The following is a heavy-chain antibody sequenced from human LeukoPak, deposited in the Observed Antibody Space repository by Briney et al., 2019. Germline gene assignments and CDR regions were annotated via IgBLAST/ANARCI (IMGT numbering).Heavy chain of an antibody. CDR2: INPSGGGT. CDR3: AAVTRGIGAAGTVGFDY. D-gene: IGHD6-13*01. Sequence: ASVKVSCKASGYTFTSYQMHWVRQAPGQGLEWMGIINPSGGGTRYAQKFQGRVTMTRDTSTSTVYMELSSLGSEDTAVYYCAAVTRGIGAAGTVGFDYWGQGTLVTVSS. V-gene: IGHV1-46*01. CDR1: GYTFTSYQ. J-gene: IGHJ4*02.